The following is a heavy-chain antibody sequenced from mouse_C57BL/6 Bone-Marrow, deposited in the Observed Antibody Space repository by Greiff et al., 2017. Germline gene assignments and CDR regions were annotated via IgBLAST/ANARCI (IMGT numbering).Heavy chain of an antibody. V-gene: IGHV7-3*01. CDR3: ARYGSSYEAWFAY. CDR1: GFTFTDYY. D-gene: IGHD1-1*01. Sequence: VQLKESGGGLVQPGGSLSLSCAASGFTFTDYYMSWVRQPPGKALEWLGFIRNKANGYTTKYSASGKGRFTISRDNSQSILYLQVNALRSEDSATYYCARYGSSYEAWFAYWGQGTLVTVSA. J-gene: IGHJ3*01. CDR2: IRNKANGYTT.